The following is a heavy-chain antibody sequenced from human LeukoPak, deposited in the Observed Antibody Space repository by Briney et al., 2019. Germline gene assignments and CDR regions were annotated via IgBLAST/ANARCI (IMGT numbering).Heavy chain of an antibody. V-gene: IGHV1-18*01. D-gene: IGHD4-17*01. CDR3: ARDPALDYGDYDWFDP. CDR2: ISAYNGNT. CDR1: GYTFTSYG. Sequence: ASVKVSCKASGYTFTSYGISWVRQAPGQGLEWMGWISAYNGNTNYAQKLQGRVTMTTDTSTSTAYMELRSLRSDDTAVYYCARDPALDYGDYDWFDPWSQGTLVTVSS. J-gene: IGHJ5*02.